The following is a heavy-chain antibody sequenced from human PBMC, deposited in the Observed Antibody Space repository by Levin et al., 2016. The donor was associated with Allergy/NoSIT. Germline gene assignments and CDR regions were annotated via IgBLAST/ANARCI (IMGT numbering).Heavy chain of an antibody. CDR3: TRDQGTAARIGGMDV. V-gene: IGHV3-21*04. CDR2: ISRSSSHI. J-gene: IGHJ6*02. Sequence: VRQAPGKGLEWVSYISRSSSHIYYAGSVKGRLTISRDNTKNSLYLQMNYLRAEDTAVYYCTRDQGTAARIGGMDVWGQGTTVTVSS. D-gene: IGHD6-6*01.